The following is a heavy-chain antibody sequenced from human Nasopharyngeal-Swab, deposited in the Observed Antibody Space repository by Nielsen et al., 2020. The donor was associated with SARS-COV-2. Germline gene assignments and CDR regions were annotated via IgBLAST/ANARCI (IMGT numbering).Heavy chain of an antibody. V-gene: IGHV3-7*01. J-gene: IGHJ4*02. CDR2: IKQDGSEK. D-gene: IGHD4-17*01. Sequence: VRQAPGKGLEWVANIKQDGSEKYYVDSVKGRFTISRDNAKNPLYLQMNSLRAEDTAVYYCARDLGSGTVSDYWGQGTLVTVSS. CDR3: ARDLGSGTVSDY.